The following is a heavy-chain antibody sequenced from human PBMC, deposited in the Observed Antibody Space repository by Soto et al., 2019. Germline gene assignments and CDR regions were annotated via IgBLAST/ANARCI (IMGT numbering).Heavy chain of an antibody. J-gene: IGHJ4*02. Sequence: SETLSLTCTVSGGSISISSYYWGWIRQPPGKGLEWIGSIYYTGTTYYNPSLKSRVTISVDTSKNQFSMKLSSVTAAFTAVYYCACQGGGSTYYDFWSGYYPFDYWSQGTLVTVSS. CDR3: ACQGGGSTYYDFWSGYYPFDY. V-gene: IGHV4-39*01. CDR1: GGSISISSYY. D-gene: IGHD3-3*01. CDR2: IYYTGTT.